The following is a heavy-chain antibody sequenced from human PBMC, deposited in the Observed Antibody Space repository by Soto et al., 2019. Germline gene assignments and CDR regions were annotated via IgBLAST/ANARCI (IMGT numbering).Heavy chain of an antibody. V-gene: IGHV1-46*01. CDR1: GYTFTSYY. CDR3: AREFARFLEWLTKDYYYGMDV. D-gene: IGHD3-3*01. CDR2: INPSGGST. J-gene: IGHJ6*02. Sequence: ASVKVSCKASGYTFTSYYMHWVRQAPGQGLEWMGIINPSGGSTSYAQKFQGRVTMTRDTSTSTVYMELSSLRSEDTAVYYCAREFARFLEWLTKDYYYGMDVWGQGTTVKVSS.